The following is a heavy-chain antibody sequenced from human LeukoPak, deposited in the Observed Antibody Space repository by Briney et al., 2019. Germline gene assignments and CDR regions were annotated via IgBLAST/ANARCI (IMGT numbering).Heavy chain of an antibody. J-gene: IGHJ4*02. V-gene: IGHV1-18*01. Sequence: ASVKVSCKASGGTFSSYAITWVRQAPGQGLEWMGWISAYNGNTNYAQKLQGRVTMTTDTSTSTAYMELRSLRSDDTAVYYCARVLAAAGSSFDYWGQGTLVTVSS. CDR3: ARVLAAAGSSFDY. CDR2: ISAYNGNT. CDR1: GGTFSSYA. D-gene: IGHD6-13*01.